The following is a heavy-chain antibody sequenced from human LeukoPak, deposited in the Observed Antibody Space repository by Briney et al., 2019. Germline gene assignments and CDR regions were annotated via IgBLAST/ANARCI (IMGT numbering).Heavy chain of an antibody. CDR1: GFTFNSYA. CDR3: ARSGHPYYYDSSGYYSQI. D-gene: IGHD3-22*01. V-gene: IGHV3-23*01. J-gene: IGHJ3*02. CDR2: ISGSGGGT. Sequence: GGSLRLSCAASGFTFNSYAMSWVRQAPEKGLEWVATISGSGGGTYYADSVKGRFTISRDDSKNTLYLQMNSLRAEDTAVYYCARSGHPYYYDSSGYYSQIWGQGTMVNVSS.